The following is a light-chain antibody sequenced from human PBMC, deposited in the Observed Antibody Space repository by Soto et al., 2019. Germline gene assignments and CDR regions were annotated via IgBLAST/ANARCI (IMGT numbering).Light chain of an antibody. CDR1: QGVASRY. Sequence: EIVLTQSPGTLSLSPGERATLSCRASQGVASRYLAWYQQKPCQAPRLLIYHASSRATGIPDRFSGSGSVTDFTLTITRLEPEDFAVYFCQQYGSSPQTFGQGTKVQIK. CDR2: HAS. CDR3: QQYGSSPQT. J-gene: IGKJ1*01. V-gene: IGKV3-20*01.